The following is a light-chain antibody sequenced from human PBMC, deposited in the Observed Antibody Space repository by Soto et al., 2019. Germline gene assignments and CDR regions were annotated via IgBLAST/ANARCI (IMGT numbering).Light chain of an antibody. CDR3: TSGTTSTTML. CDR1: SSDIGAYND. V-gene: IGLV2-14*03. J-gene: IGLJ2*01. Sequence: QSALTQPASVSGSPGQSITISCTGTSSDIGAYNDVSWYQQHPGKAPKLMIDDVNIRPSGGSTRFSGSKSGNTTSLTISGLQADDEAYYYCTSGTTSTTMLFGGGTKLTVL. CDR2: DVN.